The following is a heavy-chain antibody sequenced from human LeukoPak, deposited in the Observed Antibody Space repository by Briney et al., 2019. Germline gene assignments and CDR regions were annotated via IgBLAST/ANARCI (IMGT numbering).Heavy chain of an antibody. V-gene: IGHV3-7*01. CDR2: IKQDGSEK. CDR3: ARDLGYSQNGIEKTNFDY. J-gene: IGHJ4*02. Sequence: GGSLRLSCAASGFTFSSYWMSWVGQAPGKGLEWVSNIKQDGSEKYYVDSVKGRFTISRDNAKNSLYLQMNSLRAEDTAVYYCARDLGYSQNGIEKTNFDYWGQGTLVTVSS. D-gene: IGHD6-13*01. CDR1: GFTFSSYW.